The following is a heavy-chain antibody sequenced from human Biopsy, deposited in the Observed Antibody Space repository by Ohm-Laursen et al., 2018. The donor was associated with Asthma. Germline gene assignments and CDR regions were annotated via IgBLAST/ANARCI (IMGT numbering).Heavy chain of an antibody. Sequence: SLRLSCSASGFSFSNFAIHWVRQAPGKGLEWVGVISKDASTQDYADSVKGRVTMARDNSKNTLDLQMNSLREEDTAVYYCVRDGTDDAFDIWGQGTVVSVSS. J-gene: IGHJ3*02. CDR1: GFSFSNFA. CDR3: VRDGTDDAFDI. D-gene: IGHD1-1*01. V-gene: IGHV3-30*01. CDR2: ISKDASTQ.